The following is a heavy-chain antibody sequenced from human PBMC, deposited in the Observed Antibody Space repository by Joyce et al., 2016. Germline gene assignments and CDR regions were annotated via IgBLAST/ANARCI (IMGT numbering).Heavy chain of an antibody. V-gene: IGHV4-39*01. Sequence: QLQLQESGPGLVEPSDTLFLTCTVSGGVFSGRNYSWGWIRKPPGQGLEWIENINYRVTTDYHPSLKSRVTISVDTSKNQFSLKVNSVTAADTAVYYCARLDTVGSEDYWGQGTLVTVSS. CDR1: GGVFSGRNYS. D-gene: IGHD2-15*01. J-gene: IGHJ4*02. CDR3: ARLDTVGSEDY. CDR2: INYRVTT.